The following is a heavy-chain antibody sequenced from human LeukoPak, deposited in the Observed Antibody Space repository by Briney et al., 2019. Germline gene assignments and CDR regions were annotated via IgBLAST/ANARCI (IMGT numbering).Heavy chain of an antibody. J-gene: IGHJ4*02. D-gene: IGHD3-3*01. V-gene: IGHV3-23*01. CDR2: ISSTGGDT. CDR3: AREGPYYDFWSGYGYFDY. Sequence: GGSLRLSCAASGFTFRNHAMSWVRQAPGKGLEWVSAISSTGGDTYYADFVKGRFTISRDNAKNSLYLQMNSLRAEDTAVYYCAREGPYYDFWSGYGYFDYWGQGTLVTVSS. CDR1: GFTFRNHA.